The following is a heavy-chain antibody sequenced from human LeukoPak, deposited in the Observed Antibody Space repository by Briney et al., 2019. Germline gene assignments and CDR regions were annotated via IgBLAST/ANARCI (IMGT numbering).Heavy chain of an antibody. J-gene: IGHJ6*02. CDR2: IIPIFGTA. V-gene: IGHV1-69*01. D-gene: IGHD6-6*01. CDR3: ARGTPIAAPGYYYYGMDV. Sequence: SVKVSCKASGGTFSSYAISWVRQAPGQGLEWMGGIIPIFGTANYAQKFQGRVTITADESTSTAYMELSSLRSEDTAVYYCARGTPIAAPGYYYYGMDVWGQGTTVTVSS. CDR1: GGTFSSYA.